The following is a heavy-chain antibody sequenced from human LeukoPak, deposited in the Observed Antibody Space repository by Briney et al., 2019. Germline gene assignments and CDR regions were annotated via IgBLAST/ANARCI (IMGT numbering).Heavy chain of an antibody. Sequence: GGSLRLSCAASGFTFDDYAMHWVRQAPGKGLEWVSGISWNSGSIGYADSVKGRFTISRDNAKNSLYLQMNSLRAEDTAAYYCARDTHYYGSGSPAFDIWGQGTMVTVSS. CDR1: GFTFDDYA. V-gene: IGHV3-9*01. D-gene: IGHD3-10*01. CDR3: ARDTHYYGSGSPAFDI. J-gene: IGHJ3*02. CDR2: ISWNSGSI.